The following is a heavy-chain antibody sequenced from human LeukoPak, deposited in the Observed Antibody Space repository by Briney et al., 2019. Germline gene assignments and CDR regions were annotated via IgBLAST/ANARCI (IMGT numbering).Heavy chain of an antibody. V-gene: IGHV1-24*01. CDR2: FDPEDGET. Sequence: GASVKVSCKVSEYTLTELSMHWVRQAPGKGLEWMGGFDPEDGETIYAQQFQGRVTMTEDTSTDTAYMELSSLRSEDTAVYFCATDVVGARGSDYWGQGTLVTVSS. CDR1: EYTLTELS. CDR3: ATDVVGARGSDY. D-gene: IGHD2-15*01. J-gene: IGHJ4*02.